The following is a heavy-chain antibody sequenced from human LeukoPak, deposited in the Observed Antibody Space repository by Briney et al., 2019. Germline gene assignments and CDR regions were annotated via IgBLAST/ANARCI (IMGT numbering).Heavy chain of an antibody. J-gene: IGHJ4*02. CDR1: GFTFRSYA. V-gene: IGHV3-23*01. D-gene: IGHD6-19*01. Sequence: GGSLRLSCTASGFTFRSYAMSWVRQAPGKGLAWVSLITGGGETTYYGDSVTGRFTISRDNSKNTVHLQMNSLRVEDTAVYFCAREVAGRIEYWGQGALVTVSP. CDR2: ITGGGETT. CDR3: AREVAGRIEY.